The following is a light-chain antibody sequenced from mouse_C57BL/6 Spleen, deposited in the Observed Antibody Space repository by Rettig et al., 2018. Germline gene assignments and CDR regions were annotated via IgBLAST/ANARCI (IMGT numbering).Light chain of an antibody. CDR3: HQYHRSPFT. V-gene: IGKV4-74*01. CDR2: STS. J-gene: IGKJ4*01. CDR1: SSVSSSY. Sequence: QIVLTQSPAIMSASLGERVTMTCTASSSVSSSYLHWYQQKPGSSPKLWIYSTSNLASGVPARFSGSGSGTSYSLTISSMEAEDAATYYCHQYHRSPFTFGS.